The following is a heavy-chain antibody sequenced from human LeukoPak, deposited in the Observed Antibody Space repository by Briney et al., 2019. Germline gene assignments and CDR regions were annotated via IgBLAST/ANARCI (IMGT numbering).Heavy chain of an antibody. D-gene: IGHD3-10*02. CDR1: GFTFSSYA. CDR2: ISYDGSNK. Sequence: GRSLRLSCAASGFTFSSYAIPWVRQAPGKGLEWVAVISYDGSNKYYADSVQGRFTIFRDNSKNTLYLQMNSLRAEDTAMYYCARALCDNNRCSSYFDSWGQGTQVTVSS. V-gene: IGHV3-30-3*01. J-gene: IGHJ4*02. CDR3: ARALCDNNRCSSYFDS.